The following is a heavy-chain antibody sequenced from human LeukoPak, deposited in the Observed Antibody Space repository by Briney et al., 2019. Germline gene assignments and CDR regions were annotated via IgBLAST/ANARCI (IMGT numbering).Heavy chain of an antibody. CDR1: GFTFHDYA. J-gene: IGHJ5*02. Sequence: GRSLRLSCATSGFTFHDYAMHWVRQAPGKGLEWVSAISGSGGSTYYADSVKGRFTISRDNSKNTLYLQMNSLRAEDTAVYYCAKDPYKVVVAAQGFDPWGQGTLVTVSS. D-gene: IGHD2-15*01. V-gene: IGHV3-23*01. CDR2: ISGSGGST. CDR3: AKDPYKVVVAAQGFDP.